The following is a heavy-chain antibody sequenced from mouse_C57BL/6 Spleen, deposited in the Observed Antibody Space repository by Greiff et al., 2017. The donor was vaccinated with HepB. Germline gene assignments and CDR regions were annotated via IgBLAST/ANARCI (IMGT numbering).Heavy chain of an antibody. CDR2: IYPGSGST. J-gene: IGHJ3*01. D-gene: IGHD2-4*01. V-gene: IGHV1-55*01. Sequence: QLQPGAELVKPGASVKMSCKASGYTFTSYWITWVKQRPGQGLEWIGDIYPGSGSTNYNEKFKSKATLTVDTSSSTAYMQLSSLTSEDSAVYYCAREDYDYDGAWFAYWGQGTLVTVSA. CDR3: AREDYDYDGAWFAY. CDR1: GYTFTSYW.